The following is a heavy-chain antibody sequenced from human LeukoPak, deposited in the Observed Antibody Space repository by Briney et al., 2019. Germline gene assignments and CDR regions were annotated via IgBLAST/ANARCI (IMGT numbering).Heavy chain of an antibody. CDR1: GGTFSSYA. V-gene: IGHV1-69*05. Sequence: SVKVSCKASGGTFSSYAISWVRQATGQGLEWMGGIIPIFGTANYAQKFQGRVTITTDESTSTAYMELSSLRSEDTAVYYCARDVPGFDAFDIWGQGTMVTVSS. J-gene: IGHJ3*02. CDR3: ARDVPGFDAFDI. CDR2: IIPIFGTA.